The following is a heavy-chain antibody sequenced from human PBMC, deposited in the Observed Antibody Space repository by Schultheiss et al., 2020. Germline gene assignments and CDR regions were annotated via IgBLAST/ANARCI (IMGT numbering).Heavy chain of an antibody. Sequence: GESLKISCAASGFTFDDYTMHWVRQAPGKGLEWVSLISWDGGSTYYADSVKGRFTISRDNAKNSLYLQMNSLRDEDTAVYYCASRMATLFDYWGQGTLVTVSS. D-gene: IGHD5-24*01. V-gene: IGHV3-43*01. CDR3: ASRMATLFDY. CDR1: GFTFDDYT. CDR2: ISWDGGST. J-gene: IGHJ4*02.